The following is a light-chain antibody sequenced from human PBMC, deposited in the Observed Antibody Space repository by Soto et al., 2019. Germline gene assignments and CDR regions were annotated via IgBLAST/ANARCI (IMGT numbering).Light chain of an antibody. J-gene: IGLJ2*01. CDR3: GTWDSSLSVGGVV. CDR1: SSNIGNNY. V-gene: IGLV1-51*01. CDR2: DNN. Sequence: QAVVTQPPSVSAAQGQKVTISCSGSSSNIGNNYVSWYQQLPGTAPKLLIYDNNKRPSGIPDRFSGSKSGTSATLGITGLQTGDEADYYCGTWDSSLSVGGVVFGGGTKLTVL.